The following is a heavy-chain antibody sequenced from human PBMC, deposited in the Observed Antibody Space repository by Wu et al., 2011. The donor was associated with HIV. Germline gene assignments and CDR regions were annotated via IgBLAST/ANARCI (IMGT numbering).Heavy chain of an antibody. CDR1: GDTFSSFA. CDR3: ARLSSIGGSGIFGMDV. J-gene: IGHJ6*02. V-gene: IGHV1-69*01. D-gene: IGHD3-10*01. Sequence: QVQLVQSGAEVKKPGSSVKVSSKASGDTFSSFAISWVRQAPGQGLEWMGGIIPIFDTVNYAQKFQGRVTITTDESTSTVYMELNSLRSEDTAVYYCARLSSIGGSGIFGMDVWGQGPRSPSP. CDR2: IIPIFDTV.